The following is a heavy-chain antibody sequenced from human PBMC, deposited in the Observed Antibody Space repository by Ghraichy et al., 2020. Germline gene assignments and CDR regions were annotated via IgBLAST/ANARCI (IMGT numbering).Heavy chain of an antibody. CDR3: AGEFYSDALKVVDY. V-gene: IGHV1-2*02. Sequence: ASVKVSCKASGYTFTDYCIHWVRQAPGQGLEWMGWISPKNGDTRYAQKFQGRITVTTDTSMSTLYMELNRLTSDDTAVYYCAGEFYSDALKVVDYWGEGILVTFS. D-gene: IGHD2-2*01. J-gene: IGHJ4*02. CDR1: GYTFTDYC. CDR2: ISPKNGDT.